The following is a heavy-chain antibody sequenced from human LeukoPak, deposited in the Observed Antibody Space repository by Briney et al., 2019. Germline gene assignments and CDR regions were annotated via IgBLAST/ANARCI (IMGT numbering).Heavy chain of an antibody. CDR1: GFTVSNNY. CDR2: ISGSGGST. D-gene: IGHD6-19*01. CDR3: AKADKRIAVAGLYFDY. V-gene: IGHV3-23*01. Sequence: PGGSLRLSCAASGFTVSNNYMSWVRQAPGKGLEWVSAISGSGGSTYYADSVKGRFTISRDNSNNTLYLQMNSLRAEDTAVYYCAKADKRIAVAGLYFDYWGQGTLVTVSS. J-gene: IGHJ4*02.